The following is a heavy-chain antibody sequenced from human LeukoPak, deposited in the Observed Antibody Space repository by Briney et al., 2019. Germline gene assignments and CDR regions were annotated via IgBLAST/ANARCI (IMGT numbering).Heavy chain of an antibody. CDR1: GGSINNYY. CDR3: ARRADRYSGSRWFDP. D-gene: IGHD1-26*01. CDR2: IYYSGST. J-gene: IGHJ5*02. V-gene: IGHV4-59*01. Sequence: SETLSLTCTVSGGSINNYYWSWVRQPPGKGLEWIGYIYYSGSTNYKPSLKSRVTISVDTSKNQFSLKVNFVTAADTAVYYCARRADRYSGSRWFDPWGQGTLGTVSS.